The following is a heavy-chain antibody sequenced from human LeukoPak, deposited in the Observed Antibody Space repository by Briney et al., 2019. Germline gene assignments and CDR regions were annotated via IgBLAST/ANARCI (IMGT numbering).Heavy chain of an antibody. CDR1: GGSISSSIYY. V-gene: IGHV4-39*01. J-gene: IGHJ4*02. Sequence: PSETLSLTCTVSGGSISSSIYYWGRIRQPPGKGLEWIGSIYYSGGTYYNPSLKSRVTISVDTSKNQFSLKLSSVTAADTAVYYCARTTNSGSYDGAFDYWGQGTLVTVSS. CDR3: ARTTNSGSYDGAFDY. CDR2: IYYSGGT. D-gene: IGHD1-26*01.